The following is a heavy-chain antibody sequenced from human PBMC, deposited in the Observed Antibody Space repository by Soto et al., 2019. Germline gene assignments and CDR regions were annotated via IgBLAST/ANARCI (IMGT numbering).Heavy chain of an antibody. CDR1: GYSISTGFN. V-gene: IGHV4-38-2*02. CDR3: ARDSGTGFYQLDS. Sequence: SETLSLTCAVSGYSISTGFNWAWIRQPPGKGLEWIGSIYHSGSTYYILSLKSRVTISSDASKNQISLKLRSVTAADTALYYCARDSGTGFYQLDSWRQGTPVSVAS. CDR2: IYHSGST. J-gene: IGHJ4*02. D-gene: IGHD2-2*01.